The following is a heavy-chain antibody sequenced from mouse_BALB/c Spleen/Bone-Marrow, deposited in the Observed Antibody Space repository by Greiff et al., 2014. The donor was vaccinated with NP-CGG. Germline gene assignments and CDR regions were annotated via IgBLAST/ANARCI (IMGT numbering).Heavy chain of an antibody. V-gene: IGHV1S81*02. CDR2: INPSNGGT. CDR1: GYTFTSYY. D-gene: IGHD2-13*01. Sequence: QVQLQQPGAELVKPGASVKLSCKASGYTFTSYYMYWVKQRPGQGLEWIEEINPSNGGTNFNEKFKSKATLTVDKSSSTAYMQLSSLTSEDSAVYYCTREGDSPFAYWGQGTLVTVSA. J-gene: IGHJ3*01. CDR3: TREGDSPFAY.